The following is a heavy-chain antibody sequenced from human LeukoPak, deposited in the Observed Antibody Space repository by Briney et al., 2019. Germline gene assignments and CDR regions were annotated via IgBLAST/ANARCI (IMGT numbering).Heavy chain of an antibody. CDR1: GYTFTSYA. J-gene: IGHJ4*02. D-gene: IGHD3-22*01. Sequence: ASVKVSCKASGYTFTSYAMHWVRQAPGQRLEWMGWINAGNGNTKYSQKFQDRVTMTSDTSTSTVYMELNSLRSEDTAVYYCARLIGDYYDNSRSSYWHGHLDYWGQGALVTVSS. CDR3: ARLIGDYYDNSRSSYWHGHLDY. CDR2: INAGNGNT. V-gene: IGHV1-3*01.